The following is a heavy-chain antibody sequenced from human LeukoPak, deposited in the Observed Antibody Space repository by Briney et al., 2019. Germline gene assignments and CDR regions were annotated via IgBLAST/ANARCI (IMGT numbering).Heavy chain of an antibody. CDR3: ARSHKEHSDYAALDY. D-gene: IGHD5-12*01. CDR2: IDDSGTTV. V-gene: IGHV3-48*03. CDR1: GFTFSHYE. J-gene: IGHJ4*02. Sequence: PGGSLRLSCGASGFTFSHYEMIWVRQAPGKGLEWVSYIDDSGTTVYYADSVKGRFTISRDNSKNTLYLQMNSLRAEDTAVYFCARSHKEHSDYAALDYWGPGSQVTVSS.